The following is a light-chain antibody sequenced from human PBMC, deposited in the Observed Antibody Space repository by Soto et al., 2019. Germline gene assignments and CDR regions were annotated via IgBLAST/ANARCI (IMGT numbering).Light chain of an antibody. J-gene: IGKJ1*01. Sequence: EIVLTQSPATLSLSPGERATLSCRASQSFRGLLAWYQQKPGQAPRLLIHGASTRATGIPARFSGSGSGTEFTLTISSLQSEDFAVYYCQQYDKWPQTFGQGTKVDIK. CDR3: QQYDKWPQT. CDR2: GAS. V-gene: IGKV3-15*01. CDR1: QSFRGL.